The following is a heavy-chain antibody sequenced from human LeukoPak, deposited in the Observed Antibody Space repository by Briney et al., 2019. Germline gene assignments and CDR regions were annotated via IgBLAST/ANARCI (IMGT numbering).Heavy chain of an antibody. J-gene: IGHJ4*02. CDR1: GYTFTSYY. CDR2: INPSGGST. CDR3: ARGRHLYSYGTPFDY. D-gene: IGHD5-18*01. V-gene: IGHV1-46*01. Sequence: ASVKVSCKASGYTFTSYYMHWVRQAPGQGLEWMGIINPSGGSTSYAQKFQGRVTVTRDTSTSTVYMELSSLRSEDTAVHYCARGRHLYSYGTPFDYWGQGTLVTVSS.